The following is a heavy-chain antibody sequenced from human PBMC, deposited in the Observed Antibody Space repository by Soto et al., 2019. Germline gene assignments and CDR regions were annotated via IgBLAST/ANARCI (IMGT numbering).Heavy chain of an antibody. CDR2: IYYSGST. J-gene: IGHJ6*02. CDR1: GGSVSSASYY. V-gene: IGHV4-61*01. CDR3: ARELRYYDMLPGYSYYYAMAV. Sequence: QVQLQESGPGLVKPSETLSLTCTVSGGSVSSASYYWSWIRQPPGKGLEWIGYIYYSGSTNYNPSLQRRVTISVDTSKTQFSLNLNSVTAADSAVYYCARELRYYDMLPGYSYYYAMAVWGQGTTVTVSS. D-gene: IGHD3-9*01.